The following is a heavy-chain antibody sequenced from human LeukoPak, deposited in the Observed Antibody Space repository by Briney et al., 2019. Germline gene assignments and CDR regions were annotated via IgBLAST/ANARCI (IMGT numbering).Heavy chain of an antibody. D-gene: IGHD2-2*01. Sequence: ASVKVSCKASGGTFSSYTISWVRQAPGQGLEWMGRIIPILGTANYAQKFQGRVTITADKSTSTAYMELSSLRSEDTAVYYCARDHVSCSSTSCYGQTEYYFDYWGQGTLVTVSS. J-gene: IGHJ4*02. V-gene: IGHV1-69*08. CDR3: ARDHVSCSSTSCYGQTEYYFDY. CDR1: GGTFSSYT. CDR2: IIPILGTA.